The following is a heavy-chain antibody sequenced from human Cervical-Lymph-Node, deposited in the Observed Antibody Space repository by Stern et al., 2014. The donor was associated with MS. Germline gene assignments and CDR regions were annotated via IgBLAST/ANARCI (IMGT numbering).Heavy chain of an antibody. J-gene: IGHJ6*02. Sequence: EVQLVESGAEVKKPGASLKISCKGSDYSFTSYWIAWVRQMPGKGLEWMGIIYPSDSDPRYSPPFQGPVTISADKSPSTAYLQWSSLKASDTAMYYCARSARRYGMDVWGQGTTVTVSS. CDR1: DYSFTSYW. V-gene: IGHV5-51*01. CDR2: IYPSDSDP. CDR3: ARSARRYGMDV.